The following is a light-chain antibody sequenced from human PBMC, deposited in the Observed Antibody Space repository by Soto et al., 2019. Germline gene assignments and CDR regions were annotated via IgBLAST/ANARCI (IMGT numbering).Light chain of an antibody. CDR1: SSDVGDYNS. J-gene: IGLJ1*01. CDR3: KSYAGRNTYV. V-gene: IGLV2-11*01. Sequence: QSALTQPRSVSGSPGQSVTFSCIGTSSDVGDYNSVSWYQQHPGKAPKLIIYEVVQRPSGVPDRFSGSKSGNTASLTVSGLQAADEADYFCKSYAGRNTYVFGSGTTVTVL. CDR2: EVV.